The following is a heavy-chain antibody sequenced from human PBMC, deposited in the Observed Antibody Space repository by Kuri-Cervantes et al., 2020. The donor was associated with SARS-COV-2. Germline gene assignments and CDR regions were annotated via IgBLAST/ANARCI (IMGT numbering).Heavy chain of an antibody. D-gene: IGHD3-3*01. J-gene: IGHJ6*02. CDR1: GFTFVDYA. Sequence: GGSLRLSCAASGFTFVDYAMHWVRKAPGKGLKWVSSISWNSGIIGYADSVKGRFTISRDNAKNSLYLQMNSLRAEATALYYCAKDMGTIYGVVIGSGYGMDVLGQGTTVTVSS. CDR2: ISWNSGII. CDR3: AKDMGTIYGVVIGSGYGMDV. V-gene: IGHV3-9*01.